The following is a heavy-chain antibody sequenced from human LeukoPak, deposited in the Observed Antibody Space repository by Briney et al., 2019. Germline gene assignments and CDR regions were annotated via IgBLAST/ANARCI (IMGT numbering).Heavy chain of an antibody. CDR1: GFTFSSYT. V-gene: IGHV3-21*01. CDR3: AREGRSGSYHDPFDY. CDR2: ISSSSSYI. Sequence: PGGSLRLSCAASGFTFSSYTMNWVRQAPGKGLEWVSSISSSSSYIYYADSVKGRFTISRDNAKNSLYLQMNSLRAEDTAVYYCAREGRSGSYHDPFDYWGQGTLVTVSS. J-gene: IGHJ4*02. D-gene: IGHD1-26*01.